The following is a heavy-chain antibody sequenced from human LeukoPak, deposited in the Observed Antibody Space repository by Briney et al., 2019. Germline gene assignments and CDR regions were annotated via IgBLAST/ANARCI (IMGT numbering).Heavy chain of an antibody. V-gene: IGHV4-61*02. CDR2: IYSSGST. D-gene: IGHD3-22*01. CDR1: GGSISSGSYY. Sequence: SQTLSLTCTVSGGSISSGSYYWNWIRQPAGKGLEWIGRIYSSGSTNYNPSLKSRVTISVDTSKNQFSLKLSSVTAADTAVYYCARFPLGYYDSSGYYSDYYYYYYMDVWGKGTTVTISS. CDR3: ARFPLGYYDSSGYYSDYYYYYYMDV. J-gene: IGHJ6*03.